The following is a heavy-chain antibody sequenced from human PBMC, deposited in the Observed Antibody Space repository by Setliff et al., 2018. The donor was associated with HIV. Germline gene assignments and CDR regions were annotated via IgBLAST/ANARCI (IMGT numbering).Heavy chain of an antibody. V-gene: IGHV7-4-1*02. D-gene: IGHD3-22*01. CDR3: ARDGYYYDSSGHLAYYFDY. CDR1: GYTFTSYG. J-gene: IGHJ4*02. Sequence: GASVKVSCKASGYTFTSYGISWVRQAPGQGLGWMGWTNTYTGNPTYAQDFTGRFVFSLDTSVSTAYLQISSLKAEDIAEYYCARDGYYYDSSGHLAYYFDYWGQGTLVTVSS. CDR2: TNTYTGNP.